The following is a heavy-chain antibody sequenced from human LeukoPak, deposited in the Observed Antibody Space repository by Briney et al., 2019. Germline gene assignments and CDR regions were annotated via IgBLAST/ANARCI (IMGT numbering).Heavy chain of an antibody. Sequence: SETLSLTCTVSGGSISSYYWSWIRQPPGKGLEWIGYIYYSGSTNYNPSLKSRVTISVDTSKSQFSLKLSSVTAADTAVYYCARGLGGAMGLNWFDPWGQGTLVTVSS. CDR1: GGSISSYY. V-gene: IGHV4-59*01. D-gene: IGHD3-16*01. CDR2: IYYSGST. CDR3: ARGLGGAMGLNWFDP. J-gene: IGHJ5*02.